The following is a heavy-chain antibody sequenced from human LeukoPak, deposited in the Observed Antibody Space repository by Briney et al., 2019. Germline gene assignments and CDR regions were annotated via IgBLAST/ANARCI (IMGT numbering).Heavy chain of an antibody. D-gene: IGHD5/OR15-5a*01. CDR3: ARDLYPYYYYYFMDV. V-gene: IGHV3-23*01. Sequence: GRSLKLSCAASGFTFSSYAMSWVRQAPGKGLEWVSAISGSGGSTYYADSVKGRFTISRDKSTLYLQMNSLRAEDTAVYYCARDLYPYYYYYFMDVWGKGTTVTVS. J-gene: IGHJ6*03. CDR2: ISGSGGST. CDR1: GFTFSSYA.